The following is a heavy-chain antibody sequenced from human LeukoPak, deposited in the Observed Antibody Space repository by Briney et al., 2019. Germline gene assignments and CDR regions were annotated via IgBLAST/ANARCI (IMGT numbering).Heavy chain of an antibody. D-gene: IGHD3-10*01. Sequence: SETLSLTCIVSGGSISGYYWSWLRQPAGKGLEWIGRIYTSGSTNYNPSLKSRVTISVDTSKNQFSLKLSSVTAADTAVYYCARTHVLYYCDFWGQGTLVTVSS. CDR1: GGSISGYY. CDR3: ARTHVLYYCDF. J-gene: IGHJ4*02. CDR2: IYTSGST. V-gene: IGHV4-4*07.